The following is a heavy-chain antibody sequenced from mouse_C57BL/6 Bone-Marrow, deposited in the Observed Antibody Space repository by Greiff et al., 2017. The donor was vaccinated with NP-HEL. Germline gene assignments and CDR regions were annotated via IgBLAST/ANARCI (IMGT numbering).Heavy chain of an antibody. CDR1: GYTFTSYW. CDR3: ARSIYDGYLYYAMDY. J-gene: IGHJ4*01. Sequence: QVQLKQPGAELVKPGASVKLSCKASGYTFTSYWMHWVKQRPGRGLEWIGRIDPNSGGTKYNEKFKSKATLTVDKPSSTAYMQLSSLTSEDSAVYYCARSIYDGYLYYAMDYWGQGTSVTVSS. V-gene: IGHV1-72*01. CDR2: IDPNSGGT. D-gene: IGHD2-3*01.